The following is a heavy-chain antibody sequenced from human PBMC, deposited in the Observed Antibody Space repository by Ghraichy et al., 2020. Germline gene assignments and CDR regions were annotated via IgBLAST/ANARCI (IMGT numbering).Heavy chain of an antibody. V-gene: IGHV3-30*18. CDR2: ISYDGSNK. J-gene: IGHJ4*02. CDR3: AKIRVGYCSSTSCYIDY. Sequence: GGSLRLSCAASGFTFSSYGMHWVRQAPGKGLEWVAVISYDGSNKYYADSVKGRFTISRDNSKNTLYLQMNSLRAEDTAVYYCAKIRVGYCSSTSCYIDYWGQGTLVTVSS. CDR1: GFTFSSYG. D-gene: IGHD2-2*02.